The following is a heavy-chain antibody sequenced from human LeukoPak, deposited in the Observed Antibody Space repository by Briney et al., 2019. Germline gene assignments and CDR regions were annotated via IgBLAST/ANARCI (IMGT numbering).Heavy chain of an antibody. CDR2: INEDGSTT. D-gene: IGHD3-10*01. V-gene: IGHV3-74*03. Sequence: PGGSLRLSCAASGFSFSRYWMHWVRHSPGKGLVWVSRINEDGSTTTYADSVKGRFTISRDNAKNTLHLQMNSLRAEDTAVNYCARGVPPCFDPWGQGTLVTVSS. CDR1: GFSFSRYW. CDR3: ARGVPPCFDP. J-gene: IGHJ5*02.